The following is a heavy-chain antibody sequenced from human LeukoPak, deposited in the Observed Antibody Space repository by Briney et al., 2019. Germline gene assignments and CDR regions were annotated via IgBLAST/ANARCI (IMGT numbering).Heavy chain of an antibody. J-gene: IGHJ4*02. CDR2: IYYRGST. Sequence: PSETLSLTCTVSGGSISYFYWSWIRQPAGKGLEWIGSIYYRGSTYYNPSLKSRVTISVDTSKNQFSLKLTSVTAADTAVYYCARSPYSTGWYVYWGQGTLVTVSS. CDR3: ARSPYSTGWYVY. D-gene: IGHD6-19*01. CDR1: GGSISYFY. V-gene: IGHV4-4*07.